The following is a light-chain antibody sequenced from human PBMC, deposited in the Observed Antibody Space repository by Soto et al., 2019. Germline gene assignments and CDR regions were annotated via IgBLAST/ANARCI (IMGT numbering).Light chain of an antibody. CDR3: QHYNNWPPWT. CDR1: QPIGSN. Sequence: EVMMTQSPATLSVSPGEGATLSCRASQPIGSNLAWVQQKPGQAPRLLIYRASTRASGIPARFSGSGSGTEFTLLISSLQSEDFAVYYCQHYNNWPPWTFGQGTKVEMK. CDR2: RAS. V-gene: IGKV3-15*01. J-gene: IGKJ1*01.